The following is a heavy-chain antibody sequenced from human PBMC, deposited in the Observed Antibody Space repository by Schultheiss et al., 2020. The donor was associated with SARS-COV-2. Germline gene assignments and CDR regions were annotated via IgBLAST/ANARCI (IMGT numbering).Heavy chain of an antibody. CDR2: IIPIFGTA. CDR1: GGTFSSYA. D-gene: IGHD3-10*01. Sequence: SVKVFCKASGGTFSSYAISWVRQAPGQGLQWMGGIIPIFGTANYAQKFQGRVTITRDTSATTAYMELSSLRSEDTAVYYCARDRKVRDNHYYYYYGMDVWGQGTTVTVSS. V-gene: IGHV1-69*05. CDR3: ARDRKVRDNHYYYYYGMDV. J-gene: IGHJ6*02.